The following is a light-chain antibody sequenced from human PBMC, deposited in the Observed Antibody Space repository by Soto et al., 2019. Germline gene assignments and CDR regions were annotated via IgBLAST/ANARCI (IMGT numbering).Light chain of an antibody. CDR3: HHYET. CDR1: QSVSRSY. J-gene: IGKJ1*01. Sequence: EIWLTQYPGTLSLSPGDRATLSCRASQSVSRSYLGWYQQKPGQAPRLLMYGASIRAAGVPDRFSGSGSGTEFTLTITRLEHEDFTVYYCHHYETFGQGTKVDI. CDR2: GAS. V-gene: IGKV3-20*01.